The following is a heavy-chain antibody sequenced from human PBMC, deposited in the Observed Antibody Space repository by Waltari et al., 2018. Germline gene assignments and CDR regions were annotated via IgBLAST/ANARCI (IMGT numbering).Heavy chain of an antibody. CDR3: YYEGL. CDR2: VKSKTDGLTT. Sequence: QLVESGGGLVKPGGSLRLSCAASGFTFSDAWMSWVRQAPGKGLEWIGRVKSKTDGLTTDYAAPVKGRFTGSRDDSKNTLFLQMTRLKTEDTALYYCYYEGLWGQGTLVTVSS. D-gene: IGHD1-26*01. CDR1: GFTFSDAW. J-gene: IGHJ4*02. V-gene: IGHV3-15*01.